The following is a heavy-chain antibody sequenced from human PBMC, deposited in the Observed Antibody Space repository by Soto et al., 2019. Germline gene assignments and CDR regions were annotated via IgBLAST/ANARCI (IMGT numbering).Heavy chain of an antibody. D-gene: IGHD4-17*01. CDR2: ISSSSSTI. CDR3: ARENYGDYLNWFDP. Sequence: GGSLRLSCAASGFTFSSYSMNWVRQAPEKELKWVSYISSSSSTIYYADSVKGRFTIYRDNAKNSLYLQMNSLRDEDTAVYYCARENYGDYLNWFDPWGQGTLVTVSS. J-gene: IGHJ5*02. V-gene: IGHV3-48*02. CDR1: GFTFSSYS.